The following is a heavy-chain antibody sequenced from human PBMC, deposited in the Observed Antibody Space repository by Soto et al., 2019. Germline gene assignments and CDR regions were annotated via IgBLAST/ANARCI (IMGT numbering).Heavy chain of an antibody. CDR3: ARSMYSTSAQLYYGMDV. V-gene: IGHV4-38-2*01. CDR2: MYHSGIT. CDR1: GYSIRSGYF. Sequence: SETLSLTCAVSGYSIRSGYFWGWIRQPPGKGLEWIGSMYHSGITYYNLSLKSRVPISVDTSKNQLSLKLSSATAADTAVYYCARSMYSTSAQLYYGMDVWGQGTTVTVS. J-gene: IGHJ6*02. D-gene: IGHD6-6*01.